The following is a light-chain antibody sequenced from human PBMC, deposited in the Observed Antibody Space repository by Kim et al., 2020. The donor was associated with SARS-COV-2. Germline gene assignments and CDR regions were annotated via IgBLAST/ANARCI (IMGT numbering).Light chain of an antibody. Sequence: GQSITISCTGTTRDVGGYNLVSWYQQHPGKAPKLMIYEVSKRPSGVSNRFSGSKSGNMASLTISGLQAEDEADYYCCSYAGSSTFVFGTGTKVTVL. CDR3: CSYAGSSTFV. CDR1: TRDVGGYNL. J-gene: IGLJ1*01. V-gene: IGLV2-23*02. CDR2: EVS.